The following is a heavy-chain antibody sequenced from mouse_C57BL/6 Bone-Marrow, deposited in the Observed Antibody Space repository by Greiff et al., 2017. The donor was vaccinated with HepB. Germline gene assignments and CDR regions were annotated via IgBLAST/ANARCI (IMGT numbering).Heavy chain of an antibody. CDR3: ARRPLTGTRGCFDY. D-gene: IGHD4-1*01. Sequence: VQLQQSGPVLVKPGASVKMSCKASGYTFTDYYMNWVKQSHGKSLEWIGVINHYNGGTSYNQKFKGKVTLTVGKSYSTAYMELNSLTSEDSAVYYCARRPLTGTRGCFDYWGQGTTLTGSS. CDR2: INHYNGGT. CDR1: GYTFTDYY. V-gene: IGHV1-19*01. J-gene: IGHJ2*01.